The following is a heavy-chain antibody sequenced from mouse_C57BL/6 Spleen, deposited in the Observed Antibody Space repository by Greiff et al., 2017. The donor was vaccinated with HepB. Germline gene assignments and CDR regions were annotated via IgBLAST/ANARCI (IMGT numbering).Heavy chain of an antibody. D-gene: IGHD2-1*01. Sequence: EVQLQQSGPELVKPGASVKMSCKASGYTFTDYNMHWVKQSHGKSLEWIGYINPNNGGTSYNQKFKGKATLTVTKSSSTAYMELRSLTSEASAVYYCARPIYYGNYAYAMDYWGQGTSVTVSS. J-gene: IGHJ4*01. V-gene: IGHV1-22*01. CDR2: INPNNGGT. CDR1: GYTFTDYN. CDR3: ARPIYYGNYAYAMDY.